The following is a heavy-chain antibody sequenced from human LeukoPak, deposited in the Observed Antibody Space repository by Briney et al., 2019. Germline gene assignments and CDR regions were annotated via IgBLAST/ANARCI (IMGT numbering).Heavy chain of an antibody. J-gene: IGHJ4*02. Sequence: SETLSLTCSVSGGSISSSSDYGRWNRQPPGKGLEWIGGISFSGRTDYNPPLKSRVTITVATSKTQFSLKLNSVTAADTAVYYCARPLGYCTTVSCYGALWYWGQGTLVTASS. CDR1: GGSISSSSDY. CDR3: ARPLGYCTTVSCYGALWY. CDR2: ISFSGRT. D-gene: IGHD2-2*01. V-gene: IGHV4-39*01.